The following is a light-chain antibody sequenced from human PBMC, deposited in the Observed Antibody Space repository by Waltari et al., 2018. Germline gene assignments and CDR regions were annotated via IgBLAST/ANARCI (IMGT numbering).Light chain of an antibody. CDR1: SNDIGNSNH. V-gene: IGLV2-23*02. CDR2: EVT. J-gene: IGLJ2*01. CDR3: LSYASSITFV. Sequence: QPALTQPASVSWSPGQSIPISCTGTSNDIGNSNHVCCYQQHPGKVPNLIIYEVTKRPSGISDRFSGSKSGNTASLTISGLQAEDEADYYCLSYASSITFVFGGGTKLSVL.